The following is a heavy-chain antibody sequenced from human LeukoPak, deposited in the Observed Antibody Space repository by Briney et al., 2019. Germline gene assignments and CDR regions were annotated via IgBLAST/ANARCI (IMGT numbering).Heavy chain of an antibody. J-gene: IGHJ4*02. Sequence: GGSLRLSCAASGFTFSSYAMSWVRQAPGKGLEWVSAISGSGGSTYYADSVKGRFTISRDNSKNTLYLQMNSLRAEDTAVYYCAKDQKPKSVAGTGSYFDYWGQGTLVTVSS. CDR2: ISGSGGST. D-gene: IGHD6-19*01. CDR1: GFTFSSYA. V-gene: IGHV3-23*01. CDR3: AKDQKPKSVAGTGSYFDY.